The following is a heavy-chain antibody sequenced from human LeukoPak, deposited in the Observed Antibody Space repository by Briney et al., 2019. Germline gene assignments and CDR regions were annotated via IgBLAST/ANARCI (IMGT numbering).Heavy chain of an antibody. CDR3: AKARYSGSYGWYYYYGMDV. V-gene: IGHV3-23*01. CDR2: ISGSGDNT. J-gene: IGHJ6*02. D-gene: IGHD1-26*01. CDR1: GFTFSSYA. Sequence: GGSLRLSCAASGFTFSSYAMSWVCQAPGKGLEWVSGISGSGDNTYYADSVKGRFTISRDNSKNTLYLQMNSLRAEDTAVYYCAKARYSGSYGWYYYYGMDVWGQGTTVTVSS.